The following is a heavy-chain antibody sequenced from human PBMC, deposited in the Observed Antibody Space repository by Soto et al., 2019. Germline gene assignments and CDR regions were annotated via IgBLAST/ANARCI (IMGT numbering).Heavy chain of an antibody. CDR2: ISGSGGST. D-gene: IGHD6-6*01. Sequence: EVQLLESGGGLVQPGGSLRLSCAASGFTFSSYAMSWVRQAPGKGLEWVSAISGSGGSTYYADSVKGWFTISRDNSKKTLYLQMNRLRAEDTAVYYCAKDRREYSSPGGAFDIWGQGTMVTVSS. V-gene: IGHV3-23*01. CDR1: GFTFSSYA. CDR3: AKDRREYSSPGGAFDI. J-gene: IGHJ3*02.